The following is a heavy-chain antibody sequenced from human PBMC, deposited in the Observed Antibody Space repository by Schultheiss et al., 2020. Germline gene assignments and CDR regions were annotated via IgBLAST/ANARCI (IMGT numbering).Heavy chain of an antibody. CDR1: GFTFSDYA. D-gene: IGHD4-11*01. CDR2: ISYDGSNK. Sequence: GESLKISCAASGFTFSDYAMHWVRQAPGKGLEWVAVISYDGSNKYYADSVKGRFTISRDNSKNTLYLQMNSLRAEDTAVYYCARDTGPSYYFDYWGQGTLVTVSS. CDR3: ARDTGPSYYFDY. J-gene: IGHJ4*02. V-gene: IGHV3-30-3*01.